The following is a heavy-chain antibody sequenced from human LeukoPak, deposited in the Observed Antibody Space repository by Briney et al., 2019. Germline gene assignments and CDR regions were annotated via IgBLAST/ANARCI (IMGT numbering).Heavy chain of an antibody. CDR2: ISYDGSNK. V-gene: IGHV3-30*04. CDR1: GFTFSSYA. CDR3: ARDHLSY. J-gene: IGHJ4*02. Sequence: GRSLRLSCAASGFTFSSYAMHWVRQAPGKGLEWVAVISYDGSNKYYADSVKGRFTISRDNSKNTLYLQMNSLRAEDTAVYYCARDHLSYWGQGTLVTVSS.